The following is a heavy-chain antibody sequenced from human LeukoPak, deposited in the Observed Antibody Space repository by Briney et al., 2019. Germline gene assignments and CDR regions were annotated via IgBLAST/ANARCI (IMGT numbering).Heavy chain of an antibody. CDR1: GFNFRYYA. D-gene: IGHD2/OR15-2a*01. J-gene: IGHJ4*02. V-gene: IGHV3-23*01. Sequence: PGGSLRLSCAASGFNFRYYAMTWGRQAQGKGLECVSGFSEGADITNYGGSVKGRFTIPRDNSKNTLYLQMNSLRAEDTAVYYCAKQNSRGFDYWGQGTLVTVSS. CDR3: AKQNSRGFDY. CDR2: FSEGADIT.